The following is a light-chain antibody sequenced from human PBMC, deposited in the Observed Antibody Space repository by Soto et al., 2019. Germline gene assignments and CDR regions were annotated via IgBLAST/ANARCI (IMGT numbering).Light chain of an antibody. Sequence: IQMTQSKSSLSASICDWVTITCXASQNITNNLSWYQQKPGKAPNLLIYHASKLAKGVTSRFSGSGSGTDFSFIITSLQREDLATYYCQQYYGLPPLTFGQGTRLEIK. CDR3: QQYYGLPPLT. J-gene: IGKJ5*01. CDR1: QNITNN. CDR2: HAS. V-gene: IGKV1-33*01.